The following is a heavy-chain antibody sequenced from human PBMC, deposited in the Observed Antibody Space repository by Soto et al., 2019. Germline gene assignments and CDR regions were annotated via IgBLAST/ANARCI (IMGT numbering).Heavy chain of an antibody. J-gene: IGHJ6*02. CDR1: SGPDRSHN. CDR3: VRQGIDYLHGLVDV. Sequence: QVQLQQSGPRLVKPSETLSLTCTVSSGPDRSHNWGWIRQPPGRGLEWIGYVYYTGDTAYNPSLRGRVTISAEPSTNDISLTLNSVTAADTAVYYCVRQGIDYLHGLVDVWGQGTTVSVSS. D-gene: IGHD4-17*01. CDR2: VYYTGDT. V-gene: IGHV4-59*08.